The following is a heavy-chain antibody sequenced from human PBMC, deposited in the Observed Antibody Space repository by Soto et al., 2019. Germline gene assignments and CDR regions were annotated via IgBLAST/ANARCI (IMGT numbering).Heavy chain of an antibody. CDR1: GYTFTGYY. D-gene: IGHD7-27*01. J-gene: IGHJ4*02. V-gene: IGHV1-2*04. Sequence: ASVKVSCKASGYTFTGYYMHWVRQAPGQGLEWMGWINPNSGGTNYAQKFQGWVTMTRDTSISTAYMELSRLRSDDTAVYYCARELDQLGAPFDYWGQGTLVTVSS. CDR2: INPNSGGT. CDR3: ARELDQLGAPFDY.